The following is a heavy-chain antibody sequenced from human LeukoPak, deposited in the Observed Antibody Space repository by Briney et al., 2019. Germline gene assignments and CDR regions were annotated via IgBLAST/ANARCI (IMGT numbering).Heavy chain of an antibody. V-gene: IGHV3-20*04. Sequence: GGSLRLSCAASGFTFDDYGMSWVRQAPGKGLEWVSGINWNGGSTGYADSVKGRFTISRDNAKNSLYLQMNSLRAEDTAVYYCARDNSWSPVLYYFDYWGQGTLVTVSS. J-gene: IGHJ4*02. D-gene: IGHD6-13*01. CDR1: GFTFDDYG. CDR3: ARDNSWSPVLYYFDY. CDR2: INWNGGST.